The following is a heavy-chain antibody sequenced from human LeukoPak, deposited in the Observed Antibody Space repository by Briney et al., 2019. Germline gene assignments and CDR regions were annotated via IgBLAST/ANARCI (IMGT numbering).Heavy chain of an antibody. V-gene: IGHV4-59*01. CDR1: GGSISSYY. D-gene: IGHD6-13*01. CDR3: ARGSKAAPGTFDY. J-gene: IGHJ4*02. CDR2: IYYTGST. Sequence: SETLSLTCTVSGGSISSYYWSWTRQPPGKGLEWIGYIYYTGSTDYNPSLKSRVAISVDTSKNQFSLKLSSVTAADTAVYYCARGSKAAPGTFDYWGQGTLVTVSS.